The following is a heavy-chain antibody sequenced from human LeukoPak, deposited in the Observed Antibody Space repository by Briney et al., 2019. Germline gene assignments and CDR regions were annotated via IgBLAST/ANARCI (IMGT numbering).Heavy chain of an antibody. CDR2: ISSSSSYI. CDR3: ARSAGIAATIVLGY. Sequence: GGSLRLSCAASGFTFSSYSMNWVRQAPGKGLEWVSSISSSSSYIYYADSVKGRFTISRDNAKNSLYLQMNSLRAEDTAVYYCARSAGIAATIVLGYWGQGTLVTVPS. J-gene: IGHJ4*02. CDR1: GFTFSSYS. V-gene: IGHV3-21*01. D-gene: IGHD5-12*01.